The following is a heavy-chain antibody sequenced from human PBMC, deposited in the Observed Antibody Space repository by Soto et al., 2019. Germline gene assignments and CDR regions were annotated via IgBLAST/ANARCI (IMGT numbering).Heavy chain of an antibody. CDR1: GFTFSSYN. J-gene: IGHJ4*02. CDR3: ARARCSSGQFHFSDY. D-gene: IGHD2-15*01. Sequence: EVQLVESGEGLVQPGGSLRLSCAASGFTFSSYNIHWIRQAPGKGLEFVSAISRSGDRTYYADSVKGRFTITRDNSQNTVWLKMGSLRAEDMAVFYCARARCSSGQFHFSDYWGRGALVSVSS. CDR2: ISRSGDRT. V-gene: IGHV3-64*02.